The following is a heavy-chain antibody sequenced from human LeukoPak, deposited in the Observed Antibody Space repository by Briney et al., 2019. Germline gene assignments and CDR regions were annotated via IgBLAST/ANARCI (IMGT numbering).Heavy chain of an antibody. Sequence: ALVKVSCKTSGYTFINYVVHWVRQAPGQRLEWMGWIKPGNGDTKYSQKFQGRVTITSDTSANTGYLELRSLTSEDTAVYYCAGDLLSDSDTYYDYWGQGTLVAVSS. CDR2: IKPGNGDT. CDR1: GYTFINYV. D-gene: IGHD3-3*01. CDR3: AGDLLSDSDTYYDY. J-gene: IGHJ4*02. V-gene: IGHV1-3*01.